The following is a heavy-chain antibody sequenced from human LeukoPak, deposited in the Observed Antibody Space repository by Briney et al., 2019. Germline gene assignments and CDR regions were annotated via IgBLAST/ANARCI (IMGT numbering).Heavy chain of an antibody. D-gene: IGHD1-7*01. Sequence: GGSLRLSCASSGFTFSSYAMSWVRQAPGKGLEWVSSISGGGSNTYHADSVKGRFTISRDSSKNTLYLQMSSLRAEDTAVYYCAKDLGNWNSEYYFDYWGQGTLVTVSS. CDR3: AKDLGNWNSEYYFDY. V-gene: IGHV3-23*01. CDR1: GFTFSSYA. CDR2: ISGGGSNT. J-gene: IGHJ4*02.